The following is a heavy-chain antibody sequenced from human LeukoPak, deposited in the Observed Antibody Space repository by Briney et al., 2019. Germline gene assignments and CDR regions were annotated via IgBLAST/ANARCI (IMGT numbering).Heavy chain of an antibody. CDR2: IYYSGST. J-gene: IGHJ4*02. V-gene: IGHV4-31*03. CDR3: ARVLLWFGELPQAYFDY. D-gene: IGHD3-10*01. CDR1: GGSISSGGYY. Sequence: SETLSLTCTVSGGSISSGGYYWSWIRQHPGKGLEWIGYIYYSGSTYYNPSLKSRDTISVDTSKNQFSLKLSSVTAADTAVYYCARVLLWFGELPQAYFDYWGQGTLVTVSS.